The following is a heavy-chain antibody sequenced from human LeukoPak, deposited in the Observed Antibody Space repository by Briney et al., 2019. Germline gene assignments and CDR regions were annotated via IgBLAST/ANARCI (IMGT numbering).Heavy chain of an antibody. CDR1: GASISSSSYY. V-gene: IGHV4-39*07. CDR2: IYYSGST. Sequence: SETLSLTCTVSGASISSSSYYWGWIRQPPGKGLEWIGSIYYSGSTYYNPSLKSRVTISVDTSKNQFSLKLSSVTAADTAVYYCARFNSGSYQHYFDYWGQGTLVTVSS. CDR3: ARFNSGSYQHYFDY. D-gene: IGHD1-26*01. J-gene: IGHJ4*02.